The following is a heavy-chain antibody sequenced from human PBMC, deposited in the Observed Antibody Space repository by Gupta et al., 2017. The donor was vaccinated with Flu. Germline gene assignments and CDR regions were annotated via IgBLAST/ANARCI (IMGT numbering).Heavy chain of an antibody. CDR2: LTGSGTST. V-gene: IGHV3-23*01. D-gene: IGHD3-3*01. Sequence: MAWVRQARGKGLEWISDLTGSGTSTYYADSVKGRFTISRDNSKNRLYLQVNSLRAEDTAVYYCAKSPFYDFWRGAPDYWGQGTLVTVSS. J-gene: IGHJ4*02. CDR3: AKSPFYDFWRGAPDY.